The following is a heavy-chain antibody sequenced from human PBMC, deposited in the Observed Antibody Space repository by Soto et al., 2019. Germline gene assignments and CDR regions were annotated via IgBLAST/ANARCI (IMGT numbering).Heavy chain of an antibody. Sequence: SETLSLTCTVSGGSISSGGYYWSWIRQHPGKGLEWIGYIYYSGSTYYNPSLKSRVTISVDTSKNQFSLKLSSVTAADTAVYYCARHSSGYLFDYWGQGTLVTLSS. D-gene: IGHD3-22*01. CDR1: GGSISSGGYY. V-gene: IGHV4-31*03. J-gene: IGHJ4*02. CDR3: ARHSSGYLFDY. CDR2: IYYSGST.